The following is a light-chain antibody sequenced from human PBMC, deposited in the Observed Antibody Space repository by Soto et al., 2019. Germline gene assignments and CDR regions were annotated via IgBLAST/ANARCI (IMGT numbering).Light chain of an antibody. V-gene: IGKV1-9*01. CDR2: GTS. CDR3: QQLDSYPRT. J-gene: IGKJ3*01. CDR1: QAINRY. Sequence: IQLTQSPSSLSASVGDRVTITSRASQAINRYLAWYQQKPGKAPKLLIYGTSTLPDGVPSRFSGSGGGTDFTLTISSLQPEDFATYYCQQLDSYPRTFGPGTKVDIK.